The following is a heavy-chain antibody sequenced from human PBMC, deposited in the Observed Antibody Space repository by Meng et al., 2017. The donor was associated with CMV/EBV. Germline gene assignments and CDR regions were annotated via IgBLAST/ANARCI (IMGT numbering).Heavy chain of an antibody. CDR1: GCTFTSYD. CDR3: ARYGISGVHY. J-gene: IGHJ4*02. CDR2: MNPKSGNT. D-gene: IGHD3-9*01. Sequence: ASVKVSCKASGCTFTSYDINWVRQATGQGREWMGWMNPKSGNTGYAQKFQGRVTMTRNTTISTAYMELSSLRSEDTAVNYCARYGISGVHYWGQGTLVTVSS. V-gene: IGHV1-8*01.